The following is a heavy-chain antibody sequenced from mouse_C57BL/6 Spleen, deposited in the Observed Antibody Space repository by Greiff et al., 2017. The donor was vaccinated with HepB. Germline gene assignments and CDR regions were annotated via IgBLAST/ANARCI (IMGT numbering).Heavy chain of an antibody. V-gene: IGHV5-4*01. D-gene: IGHD1-1*01. CDR1: GFTFSSYA. J-gene: IGHJ1*03. Sequence: EVQLVESGGGLVKPGGSLKLSCAASGFTFSSYAMSWVRQTPEKRLEWVATISDGGSYTYYPDNVKGRFTISRDNAKNNLYLQMSHLKSEDTAMYYCAREDYYGSSRHWYFDVWGTGTTVTVSS. CDR3: AREDYYGSSRHWYFDV. CDR2: ISDGGSYT.